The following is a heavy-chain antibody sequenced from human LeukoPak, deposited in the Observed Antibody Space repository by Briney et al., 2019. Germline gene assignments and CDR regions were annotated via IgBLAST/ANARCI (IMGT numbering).Heavy chain of an antibody. V-gene: IGHV3-23*01. Sequence: PGGSLRLSCAASGFTFSSYAMSWVRQAPGKGLEWVSAISGSGGSTYYADSVKGRFTISRDNSKNTLYLQMNSLRAEDTAVYYCAKDLQTSYCSSTSCYRPDYYYYMDVWGKGTTVTISS. CDR1: GFTFSSYA. D-gene: IGHD2-2*01. J-gene: IGHJ6*03. CDR3: AKDLQTSYCSSTSCYRPDYYYYMDV. CDR2: ISGSGGST.